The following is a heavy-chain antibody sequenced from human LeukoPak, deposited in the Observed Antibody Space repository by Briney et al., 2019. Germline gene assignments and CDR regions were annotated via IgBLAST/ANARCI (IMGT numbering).Heavy chain of an antibody. CDR3: ARDSDGNWNVDAFDI. D-gene: IGHD1-1*01. V-gene: IGHV3-21*01. J-gene: IGHJ3*02. CDR2: ISSSSSYI. Sequence: ETLSLTCTVSGYSISSGYYWGWIRQPPGKGLEWVSSISSSSSYIYYADSVKGRFTISRDNAKNSLYLQMNSLRAEDTAVYYCARDSDGNWNVDAFDIWGQGTMVTVSS. CDR1: GYSISSGYY.